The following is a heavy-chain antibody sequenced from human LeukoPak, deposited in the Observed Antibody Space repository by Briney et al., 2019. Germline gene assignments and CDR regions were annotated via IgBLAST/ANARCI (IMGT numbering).Heavy chain of an antibody. V-gene: IGHV3-23*01. D-gene: IGHD4-17*01. CDR1: GFTFGSYA. CDR2: ISGSGGAP. CDR3: ARTKGAHYGDYTFDY. Sequence: GGSLRLSCAASGFTFGSYAMSWVRQAPGKGLKWVSGISGSGGAPYYADSVKGRFTISRDNSKNTLYLQMNSLRAEDTAVYYCARTKGAHYGDYTFDYWGQGTLVTVSS. J-gene: IGHJ4*02.